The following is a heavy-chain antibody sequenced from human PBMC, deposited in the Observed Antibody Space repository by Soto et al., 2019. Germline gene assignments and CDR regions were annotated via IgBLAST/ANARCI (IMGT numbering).Heavy chain of an antibody. V-gene: IGHV3-30*18. D-gene: IGHD2-15*01. Sequence: GGSLRLSCGASGFTFSSYAMSWVRQAPGKGLEWVAVISYDGSNKYYADSVKGRFTISRDNSKNTLYLQMNSLRAEDTAVYYCAKDVGRRVAYCSGGSCSTFGYYYGMDVWGQGTTVTVSS. CDR3: AKDVGRRVAYCSGGSCSTFGYYYGMDV. J-gene: IGHJ6*02. CDR1: GFTFSSYA. CDR2: ISYDGSNK.